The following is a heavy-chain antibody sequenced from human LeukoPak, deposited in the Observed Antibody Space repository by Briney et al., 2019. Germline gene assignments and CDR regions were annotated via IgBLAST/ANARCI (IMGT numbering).Heavy chain of an antibody. D-gene: IGHD4-23*01. V-gene: IGHV3-23*01. CDR2: IRSSGDIA. CDR1: GFTFSSYG. Sequence: PGRSLRLSCAASGFTFSSYGMRWVRQAPGKGLEWVSSIRSSGDIADYADSVKGRFTISRDNSKNTLYLQMNSLRAEDTAVYYCAKGSGYGGTVHFDYWGQGTLVTVSS. J-gene: IGHJ4*02. CDR3: AKGSGYGGTVHFDY.